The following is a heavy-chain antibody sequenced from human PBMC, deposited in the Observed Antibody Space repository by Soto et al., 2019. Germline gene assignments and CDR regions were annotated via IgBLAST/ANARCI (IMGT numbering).Heavy chain of an antibody. Sequence: SVTLSLTCSVSGGSITNTNYHWGWIRQAPGKGLEWIGTLSFRGATDYNPSLQSRVTISADTSKNQISLHLSSVTAADTAVYYCFGVLAATLDYWGQGTRVTVSS. CDR3: FGVLAATLDY. CDR2: LSFRGAT. D-gene: IGHD2-21*02. V-gene: IGHV4-39*01. J-gene: IGHJ4*01. CDR1: GGSITNTNYH.